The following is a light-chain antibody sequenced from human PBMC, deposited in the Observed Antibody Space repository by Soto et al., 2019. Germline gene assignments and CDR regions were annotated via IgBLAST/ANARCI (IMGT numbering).Light chain of an antibody. Sequence: DIQMTQSPTSLSASVGDRVTITCLASQDIRNFVAWYQQKPGKAPKLLIYAASTFQSGVPSRFSGSGSGIDFTLTSDSLQPDDVATYACQKYSSVPVFGPGTKVEIK. CDR1: QDIRNF. CDR3: QKYSSVPV. J-gene: IGKJ3*01. V-gene: IGKV1-27*01. CDR2: AAS.